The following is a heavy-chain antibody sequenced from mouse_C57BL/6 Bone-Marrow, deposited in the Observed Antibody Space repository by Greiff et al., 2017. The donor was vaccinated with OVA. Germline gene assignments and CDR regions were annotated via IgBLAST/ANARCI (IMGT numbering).Heavy chain of an antibody. J-gene: IGHJ3*01. CDR2: IDPANGNT. CDR1: GFNIKNTY. V-gene: IGHV14-3*01. D-gene: IGHD1-1*01. Sequence: VQLKQSVAELVRPGASVKLSCTASGFNIKNTYMHWVKQRPEQGLEWIGRIDPANGNTKYAPKFQGKATITADTSSNTAYLQLSSLTSEDSAVYYCAIYLFYYYGSSIAYWGQGTLVTVSA. CDR3: AIYLFYYYGSSIAY.